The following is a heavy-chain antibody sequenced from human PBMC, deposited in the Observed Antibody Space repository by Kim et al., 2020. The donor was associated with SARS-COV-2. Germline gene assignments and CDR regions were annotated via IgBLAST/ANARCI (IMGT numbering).Heavy chain of an antibody. CDR2: INAGNGNT. V-gene: IGHV1-3*01. D-gene: IGHD2-15*01. Sequence: ASVKVSCKASGYTFTSYAMHWVRQAPGQRLEWMGWINAGNGNTKYSQKFQGRVTITRDTSASTAYMELSSLRSEDTAVYYCAGGVGLPIDGGLEGDYWGQGTLVTVSS. CDR3: AGGVGLPIDGGLEGDY. CDR1: GYTFTSYA. J-gene: IGHJ4*02.